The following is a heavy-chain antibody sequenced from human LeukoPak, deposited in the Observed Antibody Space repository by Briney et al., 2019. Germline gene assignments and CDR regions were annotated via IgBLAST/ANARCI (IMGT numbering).Heavy chain of an antibody. CDR1: GGSISSGGYY. CDR2: IYYSGST. CDR3: ARTLYDFWSGYQRPWFDY. D-gene: IGHD3-3*01. V-gene: IGHV4-31*03. Sequence: SETLSLTCTVSGGSISSGGYYWSWIRLHPGKGLEWIGYIYYSGSTYYNPSLKSRVTISVDTSKNQFSLKLSSVTAADTAVYYCARTLYDFWSGYQRPWFDYWGQGTLVTVSS. J-gene: IGHJ4*02.